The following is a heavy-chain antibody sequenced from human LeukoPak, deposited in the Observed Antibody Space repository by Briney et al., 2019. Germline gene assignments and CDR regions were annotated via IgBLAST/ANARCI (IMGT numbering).Heavy chain of an antibody. D-gene: IGHD3-10*01. J-gene: IGHJ5*02. CDR1: GYTFTSYG. CDR3: AAYGSGSYYRNWFDP. V-gene: IGHV1-18*01. Sequence: ASVKVSCKASGYTFTSYGISWVRQAPGQGLEWMGWISAYNGNTNYAQKLQGRVTMTTDTSTCTAYMELRSLRSDDTAVYYCAAYGSGSYYRNWFDPWGQGTLVTVSS. CDR2: ISAYNGNT.